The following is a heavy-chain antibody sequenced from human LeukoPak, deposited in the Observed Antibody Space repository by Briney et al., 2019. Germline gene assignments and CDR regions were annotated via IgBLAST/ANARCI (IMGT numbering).Heavy chain of an antibody. CDR2: MSYDGSYK. J-gene: IGHJ6*02. CDR1: GFTFSSYG. V-gene: IGHV3-30*18. Sequence: GRSLRLSCAASGFTFSSYGMHWVRQAPGKGLEWVAVMSYDGSYKQYADSVKGRFTVSRDNSEKTLYLQMNSLRGEDTAVYYCAKYSSSSNYYYGMDVWGQGTTVTVSS. D-gene: IGHD6-13*01. CDR3: AKYSSSSNYYYGMDV.